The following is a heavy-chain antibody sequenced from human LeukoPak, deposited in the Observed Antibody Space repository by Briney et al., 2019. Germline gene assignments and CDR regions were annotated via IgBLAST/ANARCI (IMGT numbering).Heavy chain of an antibody. CDR3: AGVNYYDSSGYFFDY. CDR2: IYHSGST. CDR1: GGSISSSNW. Sequence: SETLSLTCAVSGGSISSSNWWSWVRQPPGKGLEWIGEIYHSGSTNYNPSLKSRVTISVDKSKNQFSLKLSSVTAADTAVYYCAGVNYYDSSGYFFDYWGQGTLVTVSS. J-gene: IGHJ4*02. D-gene: IGHD3-22*01. V-gene: IGHV4-4*02.